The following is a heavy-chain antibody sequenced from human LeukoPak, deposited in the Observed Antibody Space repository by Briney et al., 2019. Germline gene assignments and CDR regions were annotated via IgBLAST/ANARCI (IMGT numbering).Heavy chain of an antibody. Sequence: SETLSLTCTVSGRSISSYYWSWIRQPPGKGLEWIGYIYYSGSTNYNPSLKSRVTISVDTSKNQFSLKLSSVTAADTAVYYCARSSPSYDLWSGYPRQNFDYWGQGTLVTVSS. V-gene: IGHV4-59*08. CDR1: GRSISSYY. D-gene: IGHD3-3*01. J-gene: IGHJ4*02. CDR2: IYYSGST. CDR3: ARSSPSYDLWSGYPRQNFDY.